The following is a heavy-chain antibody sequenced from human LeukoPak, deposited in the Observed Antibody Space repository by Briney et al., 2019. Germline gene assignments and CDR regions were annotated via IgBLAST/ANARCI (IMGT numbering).Heavy chain of an antibody. D-gene: IGHD6-13*01. J-gene: IGHJ4*02. CDR2: IWYDGNNK. CDR1: GFTFSSYG. CDR3: ARSIAAARTYYFDY. Sequence: GRSLRLSCAASGFTFSSYGMHWVRQAPGKGLEWVAVIWYDGNNKYYADSVKGRFTISRDNSKNTLYLQMNSLRAEDTAVYYCARSIAAARTYYFDYWGQGTLVTVSS. V-gene: IGHV3-33*01.